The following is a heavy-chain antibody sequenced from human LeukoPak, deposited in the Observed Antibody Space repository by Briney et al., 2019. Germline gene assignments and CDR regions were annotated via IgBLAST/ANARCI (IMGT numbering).Heavy chain of an antibody. Sequence: GGSLRLSCAASGFTFSSDAMSWVRQAPGKGLEWVSAISGSGGSTYYADSVKGRFTISRDNSKNTLYLQMNSLRAEDTAVYYCAKGLAAALYYFYGMDVWGQGTTVTVSS. CDR1: GFTFSSDA. CDR2: ISGSGGST. J-gene: IGHJ6*02. CDR3: AKGLAAALYYFYGMDV. V-gene: IGHV3-23*01. D-gene: IGHD6-13*01.